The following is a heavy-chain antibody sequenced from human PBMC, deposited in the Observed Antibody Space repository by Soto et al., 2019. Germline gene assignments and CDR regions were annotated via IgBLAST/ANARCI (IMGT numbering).Heavy chain of an antibody. J-gene: IGHJ6*02. D-gene: IGHD4-4*01. CDR1: GYTFSSYG. V-gene: IGHV1-18*01. Sequence: GASVKVSCKASGYTFSSYGISWVRQAPGQGLEWMGWISAYNGNTNYAQKLQGRVTMTTDTSTSTAYMELRSLRSDDTAVYYCARHSNYGYYYYGMDVWGQGTTVTVSS. CDR2: ISAYNGNT. CDR3: ARHSNYGYYYYGMDV.